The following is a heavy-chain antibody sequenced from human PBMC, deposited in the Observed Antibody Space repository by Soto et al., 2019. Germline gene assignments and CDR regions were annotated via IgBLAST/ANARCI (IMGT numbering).Heavy chain of an antibody. CDR3: ARWGDIVVVVAAAPLDY. J-gene: IGHJ4*01. CDR2: IWYDGSNK. V-gene: IGHV3-33*01. D-gene: IGHD2-15*01. CDR1: GFTFSSYG. Sequence: QVQLVESGGGVVQPGRSLRLSCAASGFTFSSYGMHWVRQAPGKGLEWVAVIWYDGSNKYYADSVKGRFTISRDNSKNTLYRQMNSLRAEDTAVYYCARWGDIVVVVAAAPLDYWGHGTLVTVSS.